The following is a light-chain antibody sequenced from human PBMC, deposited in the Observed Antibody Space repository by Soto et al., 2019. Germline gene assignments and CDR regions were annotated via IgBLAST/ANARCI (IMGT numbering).Light chain of an antibody. CDR2: DTS. V-gene: IGKV3-15*01. CDR3: QHYVNWPLT. J-gene: IGKJ4*01. Sequence: EVVMTQSPATLSVSPGERATLSCRASRGIGSTLAWYHQKPVQTPRLLIYDTSTRATGVPARFIGSASGTEFTLTITSLQSEDFAVYYCQHYVNWPLTFGGGTRVENK. CDR1: RGIGST.